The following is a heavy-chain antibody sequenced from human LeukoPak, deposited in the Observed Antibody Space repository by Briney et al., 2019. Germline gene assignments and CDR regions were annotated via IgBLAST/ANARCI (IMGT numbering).Heavy chain of an antibody. CDR1: GFTFSGYA. J-gene: IGHJ4*02. V-gene: IGHV3-23*01. CDR2: ISGSGSNT. CDR3: AKDQSGYYRPFDY. Sequence: GGSLRLSCAASGFTFSGYAMSWVRQAPGKGLEWVSAISGSGSNTYCADSVKGRFTISRDNSRNTLYLQMNSLGAEDSAVYYCAKDQSGYYRPFDYWGQGTLVTVSS. D-gene: IGHD3-22*01.